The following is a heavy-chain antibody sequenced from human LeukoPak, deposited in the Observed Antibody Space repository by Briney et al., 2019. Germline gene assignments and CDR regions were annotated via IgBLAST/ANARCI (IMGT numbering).Heavy chain of an antibody. CDR2: IYYSGST. J-gene: IGHJ5*02. V-gene: IGHV4-39*02. Sequence: PSETLSLTCSVSGDSITSGNYYWTWIRQPAGKGLEWVGSIYYSGSTYYNPSLKSRVTISVDTSKNQFSLKLSSVTAADTAVYYCAREGDDFWSGYYRHNWFDPWGQGTLVTVSS. CDR1: GDSITSGNYY. D-gene: IGHD3-3*01. CDR3: AREGDDFWSGYYRHNWFDP.